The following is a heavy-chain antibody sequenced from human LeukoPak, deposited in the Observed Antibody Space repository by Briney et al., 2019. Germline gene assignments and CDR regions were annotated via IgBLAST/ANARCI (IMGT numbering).Heavy chain of an antibody. V-gene: IGHV1-18*04. J-gene: IGHJ3*02. Sequence: EASVKVSCKASGYTFTSYGISWVRQAPGQGLEWMGWISAYNGNTNYAQKLQGRVTMTTDTSTSTAYMELRSLRSDDTAVYYCARDCRGYSYGCDDAFDIWGQGTMVTVSS. CDR3: ARDCRGYSYGCDDAFDI. D-gene: IGHD5-18*01. CDR2: ISAYNGNT. CDR1: GYTFTSYG.